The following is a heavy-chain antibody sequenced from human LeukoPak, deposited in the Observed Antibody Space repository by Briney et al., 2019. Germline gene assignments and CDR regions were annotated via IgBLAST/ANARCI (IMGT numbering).Heavy chain of an antibody. J-gene: IGHJ2*01. D-gene: IGHD2-2*01. CDR2: INHSGST. CDR3: ARRRDIVVVPAMKSSRRYWYFDL. CDR1: GGSFSGYY. Sequence: SETLSLTCAVYGGSFSGYYWSWIRQPPGKGLEWIGEINHSGSTNYNPSLKSRVTISVDTSKNQFSLKLSSVTAADTAVYYCARRRDIVVVPAMKSSRRYWYFDLWGRGTLVTVSS. V-gene: IGHV4-34*01.